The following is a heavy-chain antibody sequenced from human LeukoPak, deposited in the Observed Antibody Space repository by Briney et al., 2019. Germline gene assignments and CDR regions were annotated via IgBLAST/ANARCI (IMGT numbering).Heavy chain of an antibody. CDR2: ISAYNGNT. CDR1: GYTFTSYG. V-gene: IGHV1-18*01. J-gene: IGHJ6*02. Sequence: ASVKVSCKASGYTFTSYGISWVRQAPGQGLEWMGWISAYNGNTNYAQKLQGRVTMTTDTSTSTAYMELRSLRSDDTAVYYCARIRLQAGVGGMDVWGQGTTVTVSS. CDR3: ARIRLQAGVGGMDV. D-gene: IGHD5-24*01.